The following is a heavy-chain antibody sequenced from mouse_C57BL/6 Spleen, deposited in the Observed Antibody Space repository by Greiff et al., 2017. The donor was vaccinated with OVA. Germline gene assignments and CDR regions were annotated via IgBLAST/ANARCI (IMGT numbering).Heavy chain of an antibody. CDR3: ASLYDSYAMDY. V-gene: IGHV2-2*01. J-gene: IGHJ4*01. D-gene: IGHD1-3*01. CDR1: GFSLTSYG. CDR2: IWSGGST. Sequence: VKLQESGPGLVQPSQSLSITCTVSGFSLTSYGVHWVRQSPGKGLEWLGVIWSGGSTDYNAAFISRLSISKDNSKSQVFFKMNSLQADDTAIYYCASLYDSYAMDYWGQGTSVTVSS.